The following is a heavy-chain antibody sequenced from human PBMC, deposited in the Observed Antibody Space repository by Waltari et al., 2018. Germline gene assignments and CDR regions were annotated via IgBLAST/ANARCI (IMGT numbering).Heavy chain of an antibody. V-gene: IGHV4-38-2*02. CDR1: GYSLSSGXY. CDR2: IYHSGST. J-gene: IGHJ4*02. Sequence: XQLXESGPXLVKPSETLSLTCAVSGYSLSSGXYWGWIRQPPGKGLEWIGSIYHSGSTYXXXXLKSRVTXSVDTSKNQFSXKLSSVXXXDTAVYYCAGXIPRQGXDYWGQGTLVTVXS. CDR3: AGXIPRQGXDY.